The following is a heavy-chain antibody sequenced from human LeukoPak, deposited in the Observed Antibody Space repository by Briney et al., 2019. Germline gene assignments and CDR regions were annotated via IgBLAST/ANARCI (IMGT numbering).Heavy chain of an antibody. Sequence: PGGSLRLSCAASRFTFSSYAMHWVRQAPGKGLEWVAVISYDGSNKYYADSVKGRFTISRDNSKNTLYLQMNSLRAEDTAVYYCARASGMYFDYWGQGTLVTVSS. J-gene: IGHJ4*02. CDR2: ISYDGSNK. CDR3: ARASGMYFDY. V-gene: IGHV3-30-3*01. CDR1: RFTFSSYA.